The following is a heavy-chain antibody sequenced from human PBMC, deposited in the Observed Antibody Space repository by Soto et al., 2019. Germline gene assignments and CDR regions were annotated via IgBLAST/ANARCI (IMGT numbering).Heavy chain of an antibody. CDR3: ARVFPSYCGGDCSYFDS. Sequence: SETLSLTCTVSGGSVNSYYWSWIRQPPGQGLEWIGYIFYSGSTKSNPSLKSRVTMSVDLSKNQFSLRLTSVTADTAVYYCARVFPSYCGGDCSYFDSWGQGTLVTV. CDR1: GGSVNSYY. J-gene: IGHJ4*02. V-gene: IGHV4-59*02. CDR2: IFYSGST. D-gene: IGHD2-21*02.